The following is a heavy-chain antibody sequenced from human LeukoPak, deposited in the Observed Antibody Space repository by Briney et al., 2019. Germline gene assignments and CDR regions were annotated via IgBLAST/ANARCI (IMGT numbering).Heavy chain of an antibody. CDR2: IYYSGST. D-gene: IGHD5-12*01. J-gene: IGHJ5*02. CDR3: ARLNSGCEHWFDP. Sequence: PSETLSLTCTVSGGSISNYYWSWIRQPPGKGLEWIGYIYYSGSTSYNPSLKSRVTISVDTSKNQFSLKLSSVTAADTAVYYCARLNSGCEHWFDPWGQGTMVTVSS. V-gene: IGHV4-59*08. CDR1: GGSISNYY.